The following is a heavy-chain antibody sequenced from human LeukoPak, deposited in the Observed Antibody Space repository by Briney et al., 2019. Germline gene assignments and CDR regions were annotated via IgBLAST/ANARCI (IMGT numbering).Heavy chain of an antibody. Sequence: SETLSLTCAVYGGSFSGYYWSWIRQPPGKGLEWIGEINHSGSTNYNPSLKSRVTISVDTSKNQFSLKLSSVTAADTAVYYCARGRTYYYDSSGYKPYYDYWGQGTLVTVSS. D-gene: IGHD3-22*01. CDR2: INHSGST. CDR1: GGSFSGYY. J-gene: IGHJ4*02. CDR3: ARGRTYYYDSSGYKPYYDY. V-gene: IGHV4-34*01.